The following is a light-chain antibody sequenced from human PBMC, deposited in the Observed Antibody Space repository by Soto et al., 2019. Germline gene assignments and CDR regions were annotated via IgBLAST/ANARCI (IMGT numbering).Light chain of an antibody. V-gene: IGKV1-33*01. CDR3: QQYENLPT. Sequence: DIHMSLSASSLSASVGYRVTITCQASQNINNYLNWYQQKPGRAPKLLIYDASNLEAGVPSRFRGSASGTDSTFTISRLQPEDIATYYCQQYENLPTFGQGTRLEIK. CDR1: QNINNY. CDR2: DAS. J-gene: IGKJ5*01.